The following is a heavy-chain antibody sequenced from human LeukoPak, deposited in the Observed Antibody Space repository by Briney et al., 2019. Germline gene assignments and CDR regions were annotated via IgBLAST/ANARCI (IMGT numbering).Heavy chain of an antibody. J-gene: IGHJ4*02. D-gene: IGHD2-2*02. V-gene: IGHV4-61*01. Sequence: PSETLSLTCTVSGGSVSSGSYYWSWLRQPPGKGLEWIGYIYYSGSTNYNPSLKRRVTISVDTSKNQFSLKLSSVTAADTAVYYCARVGYQLLYDYWGQGTLVTVSS. CDR2: IYYSGST. CDR3: ARVGYQLLYDY. CDR1: GGSVSSGSYY.